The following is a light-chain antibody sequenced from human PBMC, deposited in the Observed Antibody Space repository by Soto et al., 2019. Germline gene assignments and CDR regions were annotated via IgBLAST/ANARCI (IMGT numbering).Light chain of an antibody. CDR1: QSVSSSD. J-gene: IGKJ5*01. V-gene: IGKV3-20*01. Sequence: EIVLTQSPGTLSLSPGERATLSCRASQSVSSSDLAWYQKKPGQAPRLLIYGASSRATGIPDRFSGRGSGTDFTLTISRLEPEDFAVYYCQQYGSSPPITFGQGTRLEIK. CDR2: GAS. CDR3: QQYGSSPPIT.